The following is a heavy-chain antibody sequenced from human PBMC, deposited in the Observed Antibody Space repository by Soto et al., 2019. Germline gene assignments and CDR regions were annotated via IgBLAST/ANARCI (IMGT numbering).Heavy chain of an antibody. CDR1: GFTFSSYW. V-gene: IGHV3-74*01. J-gene: IGHJ4*02. Sequence: EVQLVESGGRLVQPGGSLRVSSEASGFTFSSYWMHWVRQAPGKGLVWVSRINSDGSSTSYADSVKGRFTISRDNAKNTLYLQMNSLRAEDTAIYYCARRGAVAGLHYWGQGTLVTVSS. D-gene: IGHD6-19*01. CDR3: ARRGAVAGLHY. CDR2: INSDGSST.